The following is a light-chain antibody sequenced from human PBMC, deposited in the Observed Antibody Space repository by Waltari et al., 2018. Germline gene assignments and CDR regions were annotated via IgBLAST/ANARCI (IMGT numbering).Light chain of an antibody. CDR1: TSDVGGFTY. V-gene: IGLV2-14*01. CDR3: SSYTTSSTVV. CDR2: EVS. Sequence: QSALTQPASVSGSPGQSIPISCTGTTSDVGGFTYASWYQQHPGKAPKLMIYEVSNRPSGLSNRFSGSKSGNTASLTISGLQAEDEADYYCSSYTTSSTVVFGGGTKLTVL. J-gene: IGLJ3*02.